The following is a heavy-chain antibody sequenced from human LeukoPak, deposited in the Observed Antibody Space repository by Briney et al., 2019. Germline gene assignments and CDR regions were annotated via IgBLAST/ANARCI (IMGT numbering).Heavy chain of an antibody. CDR2: IYYSGST. CDR1: GGSISTYY. CDR3: AREGGPYRPLDY. Sequence: SETLSLTCTVSGGSISTYYWSWIRQPPGKGLEWIGNIYYSGSTNYNPSLKSRVTISVDTSKNQFSLKLTAVTAADTAVYYCAREGGPYRPLDYSGQGTLVTVSS. J-gene: IGHJ4*02. V-gene: IGHV4-59*12.